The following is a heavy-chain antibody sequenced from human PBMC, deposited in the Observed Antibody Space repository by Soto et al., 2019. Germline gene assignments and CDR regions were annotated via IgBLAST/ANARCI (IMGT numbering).Heavy chain of an antibody. J-gene: IGHJ6*02. V-gene: IGHV1-18*04. CDR1: GYTFTSYG. CDR3: ARDIVATGYYYYGMDV. CDR2: ISAYNGNT. Sequence: ASVKVSCKASGYTFTSYGISWVRQAPGQGLEWMGWISAYNGNTNYAQKLQGRVTMTTDTSTSTAYMELRSLRSDDTAVYYCARDIVATGYYYYGMDVWGQGTTVTVSS. D-gene: IGHD5-12*01.